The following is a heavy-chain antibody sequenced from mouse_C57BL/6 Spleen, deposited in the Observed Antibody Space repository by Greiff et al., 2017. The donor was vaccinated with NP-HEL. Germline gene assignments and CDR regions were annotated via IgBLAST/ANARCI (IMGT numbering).Heavy chain of an antibody. D-gene: IGHD2-4*01. V-gene: IGHV1-52*01. J-gene: IGHJ3*01. CDR1: GYTFTSYW. CDR2: IDPSDSET. Sequence: QVQLQQPGAELVRPGSSVKLSCKASGYTFTSYWMHWVKQRPIQGLEWIGNIDPSDSETHYNQKFKDKATLTVDKSSSTAYMQLSSLTSEDTAVYYSARERGYDYDGFAYWGQGTLVTVSA. CDR3: ARERGYDYDGFAY.